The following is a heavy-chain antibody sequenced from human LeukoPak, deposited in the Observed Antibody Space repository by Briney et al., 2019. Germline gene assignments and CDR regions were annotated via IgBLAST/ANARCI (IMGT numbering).Heavy chain of an antibody. Sequence: SDTLSLICAVYGASLSVYWRWIRQPPGKGLEWIGEINHSGSTNYNPSLKSRVTISGDTSKSQFFLKLNSVTAADTAVYCCARGRAVGLWGRGTLVTVSS. CDR3: ARGRAVGL. CDR2: INHSGST. V-gene: IGHV4-34*01. D-gene: IGHD6-19*01. J-gene: IGHJ2*01. CDR1: GASLSVY.